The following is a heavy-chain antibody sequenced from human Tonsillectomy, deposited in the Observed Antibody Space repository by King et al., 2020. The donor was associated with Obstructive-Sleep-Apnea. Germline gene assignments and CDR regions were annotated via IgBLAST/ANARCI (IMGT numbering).Heavy chain of an antibody. V-gene: IGHV3-33*06. J-gene: IGHJ4*02. CDR3: AKGVGRK. Sequence: VQLVESGGGVVQPGRSLRLSCGASGFNFSNYGMHWVRQAPGKGLEWVAVIWYVGSNKYYADSGKGRFTIPRDNSKNTRDLKMNSLRAEDTAVYYCAKGVGRKWGQGTLVTVSS. CDR1: GFNFSNYG. CDR2: IWYVGSNK. D-gene: IGHD1-14*01.